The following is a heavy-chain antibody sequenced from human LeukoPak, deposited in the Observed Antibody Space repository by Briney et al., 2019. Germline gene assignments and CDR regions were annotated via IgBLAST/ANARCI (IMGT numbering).Heavy chain of an antibody. Sequence: PSQTLSLTCAVSGGSISSGGYSRSWIRQPPGKGLEWIGYIYHSGSTYYNPSLKSRVTISVDRSKNQFSLKLSSVTAADTAVYYCARVVAGPANCTNGVCFMSDWFDPWGQGTLVTVSS. V-gene: IGHV4-30-2*01. CDR3: ARVVAGPANCTNGVCFMSDWFDP. J-gene: IGHJ5*02. CDR2: IYHSGST. D-gene: IGHD2-8*01. CDR1: GGSISSGGYS.